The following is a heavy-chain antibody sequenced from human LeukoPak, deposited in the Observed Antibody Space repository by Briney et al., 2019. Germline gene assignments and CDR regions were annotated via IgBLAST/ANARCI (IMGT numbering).Heavy chain of an antibody. CDR3: ARRVPAGMLDS. CDR1: GFTFSSDT. Sequence: GRSLRLSCAGSGFTFSSDTMHWVRQAPGKGLDWVAVMSSDGRNTFYADSVKGRFTISRDNSKNTLYLQMDSLRVEDTAVYYCARRVPAGMLDSWGQGTLVTVSS. D-gene: IGHD2-2*01. CDR2: MSSDGRNT. V-gene: IGHV3-30*04. J-gene: IGHJ4*02.